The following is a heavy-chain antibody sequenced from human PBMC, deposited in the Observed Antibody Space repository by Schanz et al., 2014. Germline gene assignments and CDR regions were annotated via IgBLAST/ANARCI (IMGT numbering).Heavy chain of an antibody. CDR1: GFMFSSYG. J-gene: IGHJ4*02. D-gene: IGHD3-10*01. CDR3: ARIGGSVFDY. Sequence: VQLVESGGGVVQPGRSLRLSCAASGFMFSSYGMHWVRQAPGKGLEWVSAMNESHSTIYYADSVRGRFTISRDNAKNSLFLQMNSLRAEDTAVYYCARIGGSVFDYWAQGTLVTVSS. CDR2: MNESHSTI. V-gene: IGHV3-48*01.